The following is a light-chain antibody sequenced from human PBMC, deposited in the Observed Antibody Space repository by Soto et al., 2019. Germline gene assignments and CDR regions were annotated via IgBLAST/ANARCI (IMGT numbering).Light chain of an antibody. CDR3: QQSDSIPPT. CDR2: HTS. CDR1: QVISSF. V-gene: IGKV1-39*01. Sequence: DIQMTQSPSSLSASVGDRVTITCRASQVISSFLNWSHQRPGKAPKLLIYHTSTLQSGVPSRFSGSRSGTDFTLTSSSLQPEDFATYYCQQSDSIPPTFGQGTKVEI. J-gene: IGKJ2*01.